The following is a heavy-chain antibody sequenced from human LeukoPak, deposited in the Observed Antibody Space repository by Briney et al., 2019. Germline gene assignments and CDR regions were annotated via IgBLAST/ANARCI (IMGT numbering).Heavy chain of an antibody. D-gene: IGHD1-7*01. J-gene: IGHJ6*02. V-gene: IGHV4-59*02. Sequence: SDTLSLTCTVSGGSVSSYYWSWIRQPPGKGLEWIGYIYYSGSTNYNPSLKSRVTISVDTSKNQFSLKLSSVTAADTAVYHCARDNWNYGSSMDVWGQGTTVTVSS. CDR3: ARDNWNYGSSMDV. CDR1: GGSVSSYY. CDR2: IYYSGST.